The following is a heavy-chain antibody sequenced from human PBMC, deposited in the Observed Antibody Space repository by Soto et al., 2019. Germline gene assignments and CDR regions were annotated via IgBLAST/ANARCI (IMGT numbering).Heavy chain of an antibody. CDR2: ISSNGGST. J-gene: IGHJ1*01. D-gene: IGHD1-26*01. Sequence: GGSLRLSCSASGFTFSSYAMHWVRQAPGKGLEYVSAISSNGGSTYYADSVKGRFTISRDNSKNTLYLQMSSLRAEDTAVYYCVKMEALAGWEPPPIGYFQHWGQGTLVTVSS. V-gene: IGHV3-64D*08. CDR1: GFTFSSYA. CDR3: VKMEALAGWEPPPIGYFQH.